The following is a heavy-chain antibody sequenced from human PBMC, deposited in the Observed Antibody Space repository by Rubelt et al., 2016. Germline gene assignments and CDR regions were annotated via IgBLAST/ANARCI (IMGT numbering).Heavy chain of an antibody. D-gene: IGHD2-2*01. CDR1: GGSISSSNW. V-gene: IGHV4-4*02. Sequence: QVQLQASGPGLVKPSGTLSLTCAVSGGSISSSNWWSWVRQPPGKGLEWIGEIYHSGSTNYNPALKRGVSISVDTSKKQVSLKLGSGASAGTGVYYCARGLVVPASSPSVFGYWGQGTLVTVSS. J-gene: IGHJ4*02. CDR3: ARGLVVPASSPSVFGY. CDR2: IYHSGST.